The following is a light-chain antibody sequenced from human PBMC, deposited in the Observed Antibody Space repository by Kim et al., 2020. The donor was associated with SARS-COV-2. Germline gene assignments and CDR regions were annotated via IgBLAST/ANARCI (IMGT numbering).Light chain of an antibody. V-gene: IGKV4-1*01. CDR3: LQYYTTPYT. J-gene: IGKJ2*01. Sequence: RATIRCKSSQSLLYISNNENRLVWFQQKAGQPPNLLIYSASTRESGVPDRFSGSGSGTDFTLTISSLQAEDVAVYYCLQYYTTPYTFGQGPSWRS. CDR2: SAS. CDR1: QSLLYISNNENR.